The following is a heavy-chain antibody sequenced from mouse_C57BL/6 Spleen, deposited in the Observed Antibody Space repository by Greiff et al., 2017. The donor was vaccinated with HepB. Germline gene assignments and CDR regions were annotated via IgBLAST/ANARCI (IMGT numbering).Heavy chain of an antibody. CDR1: GYSFTGYY. J-gene: IGHJ4*01. V-gene: IGHV1-42*01. CDR2: INPSTGGT. CDR3: ARSAITTVVESYAMDY. D-gene: IGHD1-1*01. Sequence: VRLQQSGPELVKPGASVKISCKASGYSFTGYYMNWVKQSPEKSLEWIGEINPSTGGTTYDQKFKAKATLTVDKSSSTAYMQLKSLTSEDSAVYYWARSAITTVVESYAMDYWGQGTSVTVSS.